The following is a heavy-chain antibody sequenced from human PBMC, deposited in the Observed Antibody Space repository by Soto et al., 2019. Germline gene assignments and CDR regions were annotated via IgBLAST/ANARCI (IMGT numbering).Heavy chain of an antibody. Sequence: QVQLQESGPGLVKPSETLSLTCTVPGGSISSYYWSWIRQPPGKGLEWIWYIYYSGSTNYNPSLKIGATISVDQSMIHFSLKFSSVTAGDTAVYNCAKGGGTSSTSDWYFDLWGRGAVVTVSS. V-gene: IGHV4-59*01. CDR1: GGSISSYY. CDR2: IYYSGST. J-gene: IGHJ2*01. CDR3: AKGGGTSSTSDWYFDL. D-gene: IGHD6-6*01.